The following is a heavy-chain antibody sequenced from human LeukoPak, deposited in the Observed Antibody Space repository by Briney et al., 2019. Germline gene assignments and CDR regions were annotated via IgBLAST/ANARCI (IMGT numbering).Heavy chain of an antibody. Sequence: SETLSLTCTVSGGTISSYYWNWIRQPPGKGLEWIGYIYYSGSTNYNPSLKSRVTISVDTSKNQFSLKLSSVTAADTAVYYCARHNVDTAIFDYWGQGTLVTVSS. CDR1: GGTISSYY. J-gene: IGHJ4*02. D-gene: IGHD5-18*01. V-gene: IGHV4-59*08. CDR2: IYYSGST. CDR3: ARHNVDTAIFDY.